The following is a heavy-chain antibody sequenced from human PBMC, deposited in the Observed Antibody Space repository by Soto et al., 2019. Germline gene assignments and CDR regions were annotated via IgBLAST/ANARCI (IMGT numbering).Heavy chain of an antibody. CDR1: GFTFSSYE. V-gene: IGHV3-48*03. D-gene: IGHD1-26*01. CDR3: AGEKVGASYFDY. J-gene: IGHJ4*02. Sequence: PGGSLRLSCAASGFTFSSYEMNWVRQAPGKGLAWVSYISNSGSTIYYADSVKGRFTISRDNAKNSLYLQMNSLRAEDTAVYYCAGEKVGASYFDYWGQGTLVTVSS. CDR2: ISNSGSTI.